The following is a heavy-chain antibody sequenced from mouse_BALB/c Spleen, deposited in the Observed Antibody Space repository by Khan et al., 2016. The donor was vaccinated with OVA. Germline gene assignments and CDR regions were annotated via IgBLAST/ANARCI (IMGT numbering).Heavy chain of an antibody. J-gene: IGHJ2*02. CDR1: GYTFTSYW. V-gene: IGHV1-76*01. CDR3: AIGEALYYFDY. Sequence: QVQLKQSGAELVRPGASVKMSCKTSGYTFTSYWIHWVKQRSGQGLEWIARIYPGTNNTYYNEKLKDKATLTADKSSSTVYMQLSSLKSEDSAFYFGAIGEALYYFDYWGQGTSLTVSS. D-gene: IGHD2-13*01. CDR2: IYPGTNNT.